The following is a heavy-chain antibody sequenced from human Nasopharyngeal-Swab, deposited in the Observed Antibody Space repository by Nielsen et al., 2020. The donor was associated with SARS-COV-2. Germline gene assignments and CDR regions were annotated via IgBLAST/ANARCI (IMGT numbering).Heavy chain of an antibody. D-gene: IGHD5-12*01. J-gene: IGHJ4*02. CDR3: ARGRYERIARSRLDY. CDR2: ISSSSSTI. CDR1: GFTFSSYS. V-gene: IGHV3-48*01. Sequence: GESLKISCAASGFTFSSYSMNWVRQAPGKGLEWVSYISSSSSTIYYADSVKGRFTISRDNAKNSLYLQMNSLRAEDTAVYYCARGRYERIARSRLDYWGQGTLVTVSS.